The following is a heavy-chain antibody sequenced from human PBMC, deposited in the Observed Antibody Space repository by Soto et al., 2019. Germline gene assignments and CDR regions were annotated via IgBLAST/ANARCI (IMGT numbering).Heavy chain of an antibody. D-gene: IGHD3-3*01. J-gene: IGHJ6*02. V-gene: IGHV4-34*01. CDR1: GGSFSGYY. CDR3: ARSTIFGVVYYYGMDV. CDR2: INHSGST. Sequence: SETLSLTCAVYGGSFSGYYWSWIRQPPGKGLEWIGEINHSGSTNYNPSLKSRVTISVDTSKNQFSLKLSSVTAADTAVYYCARSTIFGVVYYYGMDVWGQGTTVTVSS.